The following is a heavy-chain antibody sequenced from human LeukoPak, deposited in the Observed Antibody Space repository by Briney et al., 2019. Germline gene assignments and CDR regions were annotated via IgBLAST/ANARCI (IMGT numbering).Heavy chain of an antibody. V-gene: IGHV3-21*01. CDR1: GFTFSRYT. D-gene: IGHD5-12*01. J-gene: IGHJ4*02. CDR2: ISNTGNHI. Sequence: GGSLRLSCAASGFTFSRYTMNWVRQAPGKGLEWVSSISNTGNHIYFADSVKGRFTISRDNSKNTLYLQMNSLRAEDTAVYYCARTYDHHFDYWGQGTLVTVSS. CDR3: ARTYDHHFDY.